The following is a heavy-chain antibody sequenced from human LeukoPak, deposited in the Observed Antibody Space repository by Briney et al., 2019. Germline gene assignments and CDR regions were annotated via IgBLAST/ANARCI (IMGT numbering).Heavy chain of an antibody. CDR2: INTDGSKT. CDR1: GFTFSSYW. J-gene: IGHJ4*02. CDR3: ARVSDGSGFGDY. V-gene: IGHV3-74*01. Sequence: PGGSLRLSCAASGFTFSSYWMHWVRQAPGKGPVWVSRINTDGSKTSYADSVKGRFTISRDNSKNTLYLQMNSLRAEDTAVYYCARVSDGSGFGDYWGQGTLVTVSS. D-gene: IGHD3-22*01.